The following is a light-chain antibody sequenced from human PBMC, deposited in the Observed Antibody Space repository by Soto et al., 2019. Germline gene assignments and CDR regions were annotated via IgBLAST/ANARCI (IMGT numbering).Light chain of an antibody. CDR3: QQYGSSST. V-gene: IGKV3-20*01. J-gene: IGKJ5*01. CDR1: QSVSYN. CDR2: GAS. Sequence: EVVLTQSPVTLSVSPGERATLSCRASQSVSYNLAWYQHRPGQAPRLLIYGASSRPTGIPDRFSGSGSGTDFTLTISRLEPEDFAVYYCQQYGSSSTFGQGTRREI.